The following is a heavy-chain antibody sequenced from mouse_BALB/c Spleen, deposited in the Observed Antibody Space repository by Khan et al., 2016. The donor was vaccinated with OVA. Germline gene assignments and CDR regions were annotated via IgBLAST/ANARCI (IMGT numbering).Heavy chain of an antibody. V-gene: IGHV2-6-4*01. CDR2: IWGGGGT. J-gene: IGHJ4*01. Sequence: QVQLQQPGPGLVAPSQSLSITCTVSGFSLSRYNIHWVRQPPGKGLEWLGMIWGGGGTDYNSTLKSRLSIRKDHSKSQVLLKMNSLQTDDTAMYFCARAYYRYDGYYAMDYWGQGTSVTVSS. CDR3: ARAYYRYDGYYAMDY. D-gene: IGHD2-14*01. CDR1: GFSLSRYN.